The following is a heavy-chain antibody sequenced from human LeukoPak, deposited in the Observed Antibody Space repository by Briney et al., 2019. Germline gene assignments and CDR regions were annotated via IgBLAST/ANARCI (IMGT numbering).Heavy chain of an antibody. V-gene: IGHV3-30-3*01. CDR2: ISYDGSNK. CDR1: GFTFSSYA. Sequence: GGSLRLSCAASGFTFSSYAMHWVRQAPGKGLEWVAVISYDGSNKYCADSVKGRFTISRDNSKNTLYLQMNSLRAEDTAVYYCARGSSSWYIDAFDIWGQGTMVTVSS. J-gene: IGHJ3*02. D-gene: IGHD6-13*01. CDR3: ARGSSSWYIDAFDI.